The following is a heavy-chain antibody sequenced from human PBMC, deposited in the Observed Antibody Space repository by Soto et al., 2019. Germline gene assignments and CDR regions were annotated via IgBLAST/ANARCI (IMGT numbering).Heavy chain of an antibody. CDR2: IYYSGST. D-gene: IGHD5-18*01. CDR3: ARFAYSYGPLDY. Sequence: SETLSLTCGVSGGSISSYYGSWIRQPPGKGLEWIGYIYYSGSTKYNPSLKSRVTISVDTSKNQFSLRLSSVTAADTAVYYCARFAYSYGPLDYWGQGTLVTVSS. CDR1: GGSISSYY. V-gene: IGHV4-59*01. J-gene: IGHJ4*02.